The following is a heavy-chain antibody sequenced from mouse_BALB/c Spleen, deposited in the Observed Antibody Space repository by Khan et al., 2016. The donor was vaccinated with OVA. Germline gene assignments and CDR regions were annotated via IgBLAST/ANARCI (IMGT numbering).Heavy chain of an antibody. CDR1: GFSLTNYG. CDR2: IWSDGST. Sequence: VQLVESGPGLVAPSQSLSITCTTSGFSLTNYGVHWVRQPPGKGLEWLVVIWSDGSTTYNSALKSRLSISKDNSKSQVFLKMNSLQTDDTAIYYCARQPYYHYYIMDYWGQGISVTVSS. CDR3: ARQPYYHYYIMDY. V-gene: IGHV2-6-1*01. D-gene: IGHD2-10*01. J-gene: IGHJ4*01.